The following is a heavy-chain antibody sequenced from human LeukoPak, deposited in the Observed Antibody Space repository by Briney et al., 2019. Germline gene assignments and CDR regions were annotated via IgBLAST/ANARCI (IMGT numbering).Heavy chain of an antibody. J-gene: IGHJ4*02. CDR2: ISYDGSNK. CDR3: ARGGESYYGSGSHDY. CDR1: GFTFSSYA. V-gene: IGHV3-30*04. Sequence: GGSLRLSRAASGFTFSSYAMHWVRQAPGKGLEWVAVISYDGSNKYYADSVKGRFTISRDNSKNTLYLQMNSLRAEDTAVYYCARGGESYYGSGSHDYWGQGTLITVSS. D-gene: IGHD3-10*01.